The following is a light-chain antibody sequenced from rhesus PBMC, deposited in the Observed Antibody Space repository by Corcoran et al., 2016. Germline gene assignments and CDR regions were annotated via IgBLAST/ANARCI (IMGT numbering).Light chain of an antibody. J-gene: IGKJ1*01. CDR2: EVS. V-gene: IGKV2-104*02. Sequence: DIVMTQTPLSLPVTPGEPASISCRSSQSLLDSEDGHTYLDWYLQKPGQSPQLWIYEVSNRASGCPDRFSGSGSDTYFTLKISSVEAEDVGIYYYMQGTDFPRTFGQGTKVEIK. CDR3: MQGTDFPRT. CDR1: QSLLDSEDGHTY.